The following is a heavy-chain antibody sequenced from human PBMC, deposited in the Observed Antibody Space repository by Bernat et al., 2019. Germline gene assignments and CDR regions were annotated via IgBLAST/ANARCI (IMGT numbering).Heavy chain of an antibody. J-gene: IGHJ4*02. CDR3: ARDPRHTSNYDGGGF. Sequence: EEHLVESGGDLVQPGGSLRLSCAAPGFTFSNYAMNWVRQAPGKGLEWVSYINSVGSTKYYADSVKGRFTISRDNAKKTLYLQMNNLRDEDTALYYCARDPRHTSNYDGGGFWGQGTSVTVSS. D-gene: IGHD2-2*01. V-gene: IGHV3-48*02. CDR1: GFTFSNYA. CDR2: INSVGSTK.